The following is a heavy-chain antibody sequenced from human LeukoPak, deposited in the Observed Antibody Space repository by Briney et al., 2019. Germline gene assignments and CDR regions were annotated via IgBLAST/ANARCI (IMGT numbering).Heavy chain of an antibody. D-gene: IGHD3-10*01. V-gene: IGHV4-59*01. CDR1: GGSISSYY. CDR3: ARESVGGTVDY. CDR2: IYYSGST. J-gene: IGHJ4*02. Sequence: SETLSLTCTVSGGSISSYYWSWIRQPPGKGLEWIGYIYYSGSTNYNPSLKSRVTIPVDTSKNQFSLKLSSVTAADTAVYYCARESVGGTVDYWGQGTLVTVSS.